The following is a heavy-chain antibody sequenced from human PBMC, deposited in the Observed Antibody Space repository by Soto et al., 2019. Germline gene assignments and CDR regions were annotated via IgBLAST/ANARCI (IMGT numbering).Heavy chain of an antibody. D-gene: IGHD3-16*01. V-gene: IGHV1-18*01. J-gene: IGHJ4*02. Sequence: ASVKVSCKASGYTFPRYGISWVRQAPRQGLEWMGWISAYNGNTNYAQKLQGRVTMTTDTSTSTAYMELRSLRSDDTAVYYCARDQDYVWGSKREDYWGQGTKVTVSS. CDR2: ISAYNGNT. CDR1: GYTFPRYG. CDR3: ARDQDYVWGSKREDY.